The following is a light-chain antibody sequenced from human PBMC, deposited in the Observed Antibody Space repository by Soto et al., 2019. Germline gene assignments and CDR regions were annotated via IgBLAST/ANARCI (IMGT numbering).Light chain of an antibody. Sequence: QSVLTQPPSASGAPGQSVTISCIGTSNDVGGYDYVSWYQQYPGKAPTLIIYEVTRRPSGVPDRFSGSKSGNTASLTVSGLQAEDEADYYCSSFADNNKLVFGGGTKLTVL. V-gene: IGLV2-8*01. CDR3: SSFADNNKLV. CDR1: SNDVGGYDY. CDR2: EVT. J-gene: IGLJ3*02.